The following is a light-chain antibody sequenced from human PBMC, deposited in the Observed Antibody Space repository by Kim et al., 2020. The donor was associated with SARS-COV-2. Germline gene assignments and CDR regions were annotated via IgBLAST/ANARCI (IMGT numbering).Light chain of an antibody. Sequence: EIVLTQSPGTLSLSPGERATLSCRANQSVSSSYLAWYQQKPGQAPRLLIYGASSRATGIPDRFSGSGSGTDFTLTISRLEPEDFAVYYCQQYSSSPITFGQGTRLEIK. CDR3: QQYSSSPIT. V-gene: IGKV3-20*01. CDR1: QSVSSSY. J-gene: IGKJ5*01. CDR2: GAS.